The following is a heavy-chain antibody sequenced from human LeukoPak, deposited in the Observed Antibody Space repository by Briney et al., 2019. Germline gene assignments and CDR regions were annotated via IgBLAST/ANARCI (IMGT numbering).Heavy chain of an antibody. CDR3: AKTGDFTTDAFDI. CDR1: GGSFSGYY. J-gene: IGHJ3*02. CDR2: INHSGST. Sequence: SETLSLTCAVYGGSFSGYYWSWIRQPPGKGLEWIGEINHSGSTNYNPSLKSRVTISVDTSKNQFSLKLSSVTAADTAVYYCAKTGDFTTDAFDIWGQGTMVTVSS. V-gene: IGHV4-34*01. D-gene: IGHD7-27*01.